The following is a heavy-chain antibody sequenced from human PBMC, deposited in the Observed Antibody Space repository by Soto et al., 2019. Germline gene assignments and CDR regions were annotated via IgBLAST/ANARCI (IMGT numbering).Heavy chain of an antibody. Sequence: QVQLQQWCAGLLKPSETLSLTCAVYGGSFSGYYWSWIRQPPGKGREWIGEINHRGSTNYNPSLQSRVYISVDTSKNQFSLKLSSVTAADTAVYYCVRNYCSGGTCYLFFAYWGQGALVTVSS. V-gene: IGHV4-34*01. CDR2: INHRGST. CDR1: GGSFSGYY. J-gene: IGHJ4*02. D-gene: IGHD2-15*01. CDR3: VRNYCSGGTCYLFFAY.